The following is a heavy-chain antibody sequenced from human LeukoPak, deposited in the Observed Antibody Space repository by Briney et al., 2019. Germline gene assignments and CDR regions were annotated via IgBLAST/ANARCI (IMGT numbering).Heavy chain of an antibody. J-gene: IGHJ4*02. CDR3: AREDVPYYFDY. V-gene: IGHV1-46*01. CDR1: GYTFTSYY. Sequence: ASVKVSCKASGYTFTSYYMHWVRQAPGRGLEWMGIINPSGGSTSYAQKFQGRVTMTRDTSTSTVYMELSSLRSEDTAVYYCAREDVPYYFDYWGQGTLVTVSS. CDR2: INPSGGST.